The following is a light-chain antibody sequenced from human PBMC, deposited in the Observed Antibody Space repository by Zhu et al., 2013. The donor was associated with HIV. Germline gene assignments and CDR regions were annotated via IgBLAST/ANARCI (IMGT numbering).Light chain of an antibody. CDR3: QQLNSYPLT. J-gene: IGKJ4*01. V-gene: IGKV1-5*01. CDR1: QSVSKW. CDR2: DAS. Sequence: DIQMTQSPSTLSASVGDRVTITCRASQSVSKWVTWYQQKPGKAPKLLIYDASSLDSGVPSRFSGSGSGTDFTLTISRLQPEDFATYHCQQLNSYPLTFGGGTKVEIK.